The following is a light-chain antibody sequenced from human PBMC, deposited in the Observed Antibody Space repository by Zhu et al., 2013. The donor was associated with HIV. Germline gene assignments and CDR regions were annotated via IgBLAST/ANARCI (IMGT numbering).Light chain of an antibody. CDR1: QSISDF. V-gene: IGKV1-5*03. J-gene: IGKJ2*01. CDR3: QQFDRYPYT. CDR2: KAS. Sequence: IQLTQSPSIDSASVGDRVVITCRASQSISDFLAWYHQRPGEAPSLLIYKASNLESGLSSRLSGSGFGTEFTLTIKSLQPADRGTYYCQQFDRYPYTFGPGPRWRSN.